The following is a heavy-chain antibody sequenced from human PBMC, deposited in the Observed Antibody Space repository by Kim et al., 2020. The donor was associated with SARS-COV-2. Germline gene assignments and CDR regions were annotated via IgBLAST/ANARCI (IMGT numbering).Heavy chain of an antibody. Sequence: DRFTISRDKSKNTLYLQMNSLRAEDTAVYYWAKDIDRIVVVTATGGAFDYWGQGTLVTVSS. CDR3: AKDIDRIVVVTATGGAFDY. V-gene: IGHV3-23*01. J-gene: IGHJ4*02. D-gene: IGHD2-21*02.